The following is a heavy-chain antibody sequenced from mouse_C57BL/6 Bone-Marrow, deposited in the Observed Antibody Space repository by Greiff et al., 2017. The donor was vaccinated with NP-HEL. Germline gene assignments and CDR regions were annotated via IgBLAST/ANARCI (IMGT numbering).Heavy chain of an antibody. D-gene: IGHD1-1*01. CDR3: ARYDYYGSSYDWYFDV. J-gene: IGHJ1*03. V-gene: IGHV1-59*01. CDR2: IDPSDSYT. Sequence: VQLQQSGAELVRPGTSVKLSCKASGYTFTSYWMHWVKQRPGQGLEWIGVIDPSDSYTNYNQKFKGKATLTVDTSSSTAYMQLSSLTSEDSAVYYCARYDYYGSSYDWYFDVWGTGTTVTVSS. CDR1: GYTFTSYW.